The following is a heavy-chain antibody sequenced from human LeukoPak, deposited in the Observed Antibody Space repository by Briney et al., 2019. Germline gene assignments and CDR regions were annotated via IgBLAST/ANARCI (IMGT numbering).Heavy chain of an antibody. CDR1: GYTFTGYY. V-gene: IGHV1-2*02. CDR3: AKNTFEYYFDY. D-gene: IGHD1/OR15-1a*01. CDR2: INPSNGYT. J-gene: IGHJ4*02. Sequence: ASVKVSCKASGYTFTGYYIHWVRLAPGQGLEWMGWINPSNGYTNYAQKFQGRVTMTRDTSINTAYMELSRLRSDDTAVYYCAKNTFEYYFDYWGQGTLVTVSS.